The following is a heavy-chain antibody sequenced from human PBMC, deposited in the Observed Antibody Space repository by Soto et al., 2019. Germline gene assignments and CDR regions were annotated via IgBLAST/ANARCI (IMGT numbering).Heavy chain of an antibody. D-gene: IGHD6-13*01. Sequence: ASVKVSCTASGGTFSSYAISWVRQAPGQGLEWMGGIIPIFGTANYAQKFQGRVTITADESTSTAYMELSSLRSEDTAVYYCARSFFVSSWSYDAFDIWGQGTMVTVSS. V-gene: IGHV1-69*13. CDR1: GGTFSSYA. CDR3: ARSFFVSSWSYDAFDI. CDR2: IIPIFGTA. J-gene: IGHJ3*02.